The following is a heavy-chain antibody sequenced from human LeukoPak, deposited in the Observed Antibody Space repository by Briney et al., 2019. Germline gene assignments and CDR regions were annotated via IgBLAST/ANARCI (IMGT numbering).Heavy chain of an antibody. D-gene: IGHD3-16*02. CDR3: ARDLTPTKLRLGELSLGY. Sequence: PGGSLRLSCAASGFTVSSNYMSWVRQAPGEGLEWVSVIYSGGSTYYADSVKGRFTISRDNSKNTLYLQMNSLRAEDTAVYYCARDLTPTKLRLGELSLGYWGQGTLVTVSS. J-gene: IGHJ4*02. CDR2: IYSGGST. CDR1: GFTVSSNY. V-gene: IGHV3-66*01.